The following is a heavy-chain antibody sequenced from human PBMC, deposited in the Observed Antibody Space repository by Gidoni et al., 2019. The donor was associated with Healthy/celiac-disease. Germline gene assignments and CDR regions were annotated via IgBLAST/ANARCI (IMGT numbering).Heavy chain of an antibody. CDR1: GFTVSSNY. J-gene: IGHJ3*02. CDR2: IYSGGST. Sequence: EVQLVESGGGLIQPGRSLSLSCAASGFTVSSNYMSWVRQAPGKGLEWVSVIYSGGSTYYADSVKGRFTISRDNSKNTLYLQMNSLRAEDTAVYYCARYCSSTSCPIPDAFDIWGQGTMVTVSS. V-gene: IGHV3-53*01. CDR3: ARYCSSTSCPIPDAFDI. D-gene: IGHD2-2*01.